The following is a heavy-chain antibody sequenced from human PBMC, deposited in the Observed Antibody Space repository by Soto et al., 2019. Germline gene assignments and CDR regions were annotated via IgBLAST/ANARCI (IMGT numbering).Heavy chain of an antibody. CDR2: ISYDGSNK. Sequence: QVQLVESGGGVVQPGRSLRLSCAASGFTFSSYAMHWVRQAPGKGLDWVAVISYDGSNKYYADSVKGRFTISRDNSKNTLYLQMNSLISEDTAVYYCARGLGLDIDYGGQGTLVTVSS. V-gene: IGHV3-30-3*01. CDR1: GFTFSSYA. D-gene: IGHD3-16*01. J-gene: IGHJ4*02. CDR3: ARGLGLDIDY.